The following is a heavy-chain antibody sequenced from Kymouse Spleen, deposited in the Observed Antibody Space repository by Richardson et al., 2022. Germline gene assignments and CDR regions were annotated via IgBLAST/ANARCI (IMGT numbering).Heavy chain of an antibody. V-gene: IGHV3-9*01. J-gene: IGHJ4*02. CDR3: AKDTGTTVFDY. D-gene: IGHD1-7*01,IGHD4-17*01,IGHD4-23*01. CDR2: ISWNSGSI. CDR1: GFTFDDYA. Sequence: EVQLVESGGGLVQPGRSLRLSCAASGFTFDDYAMHWVRQAPGKGLEWVSGISWNSGSIGYADSVKGRFTISRDNAKNSLYLQMNSLRAEDTALYYCAKDTGTTVFDYWGQGTLVTVSS.